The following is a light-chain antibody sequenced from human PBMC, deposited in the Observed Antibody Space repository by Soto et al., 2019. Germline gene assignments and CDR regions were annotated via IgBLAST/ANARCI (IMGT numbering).Light chain of an antibody. Sequence: QSALTQPASVSGSPGQSITISCTGTSSDVGGYNYVSWYQQHPGKAPKLMIHDVSDRPSGVSNRFSGSKSGASASLAISGLQSEDEADYYCAAWDDSLNGVFGTGTKVTVL. V-gene: IGLV2-14*01. CDR1: SSDVGGYNY. J-gene: IGLJ1*01. CDR3: AAWDDSLNGV. CDR2: DVS.